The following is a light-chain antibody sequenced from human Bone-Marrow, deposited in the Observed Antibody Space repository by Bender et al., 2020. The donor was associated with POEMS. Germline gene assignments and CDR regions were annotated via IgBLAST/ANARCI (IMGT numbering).Light chain of an antibody. Sequence: QSALTQPASVSGSLGQSITISCTGTSSDVGAYDFVSWYLQYPGKAPKLIIYGVSNRPSWISNRFSGSKSGNTASLTISGLQAEDEADYYCSSFGGRGVMFGGGTKLTV. J-gene: IGLJ3*02. CDR1: SSDVGAYDF. V-gene: IGLV2-14*01. CDR3: SSFGGRGVM. CDR2: GVS.